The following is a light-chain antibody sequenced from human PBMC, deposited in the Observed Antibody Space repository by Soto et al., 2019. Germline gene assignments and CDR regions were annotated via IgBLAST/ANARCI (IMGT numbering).Light chain of an antibody. CDR1: SGSIASNY. Sequence: NFMLTQPHSVSESPGKTVTISCTRSSGSIASNYVQWYQQRPGSAPTTVIYEDNQRPSGVPDRFSGSIDSSSNSASLTISGLKTEDEADYYCQSYDSSIYVVFGGGTKLPVL. J-gene: IGLJ2*01. V-gene: IGLV6-57*04. CDR3: QSYDSSIYVV. CDR2: EDN.